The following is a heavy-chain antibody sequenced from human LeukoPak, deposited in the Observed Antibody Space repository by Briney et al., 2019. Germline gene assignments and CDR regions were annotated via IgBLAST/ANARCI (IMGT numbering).Heavy chain of an antibody. CDR3: AADREGY. V-gene: IGHV1-24*01. CDR1: GYTFTSYD. J-gene: IGHJ4*02. CDR2: FDPEDGET. Sequence: ASVKVSCKASGYTFTSYDINWVRQAPGKGLEWMGGFDPEDGETIYAQKFQGRVTMTEDTSTDTAYMELSSLRSEDTAVYYCAADREGYWGQGTLVTVSS.